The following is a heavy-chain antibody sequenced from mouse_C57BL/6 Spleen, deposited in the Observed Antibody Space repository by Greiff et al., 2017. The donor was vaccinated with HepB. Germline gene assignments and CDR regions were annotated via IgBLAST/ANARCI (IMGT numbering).Heavy chain of an antibody. D-gene: IGHD4-1*01. J-gene: IGHJ1*03. V-gene: IGHV5-9-1*02. CDR1: GFTFSSYA. CDR3: TREGTGTYYWYFDV. CDR2: ISSGGDYI. Sequence: EVKLMESGEGLVKPGGSLKLSCAASGFTFSSYAMSWVRQTPEKRLEWVAYISSGGDYIYYADTVKGRFTISRDNARNTLYLQMSSLKSEDTAMYYCTREGTGTYYWYFDVWGTGTTVTVSS.